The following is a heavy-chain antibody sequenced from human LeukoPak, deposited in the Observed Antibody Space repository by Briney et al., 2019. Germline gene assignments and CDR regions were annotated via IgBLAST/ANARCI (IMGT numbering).Heavy chain of an antibody. D-gene: IGHD3-10*01. CDR1: GYTFTSYY. CDR2: INPNSGGT. CDR3: ARYYIEGRCFDY. J-gene: IGHJ4*02. Sequence: ASVKVSCKASGYTFTSYYIHWVRQAPGQGLEWMGWINPNSGGTNYAQKFQGRVTMTRDTSIRTDYMELSRLRSDDTAMYYCARYYIEGRCFDYWGQGTLVTVSS. V-gene: IGHV1-2*02.